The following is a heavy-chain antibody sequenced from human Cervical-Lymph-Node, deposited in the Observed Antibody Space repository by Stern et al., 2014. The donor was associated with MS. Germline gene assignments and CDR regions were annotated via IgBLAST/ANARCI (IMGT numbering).Heavy chain of an antibody. Sequence: DQLVESGGGVVQPGRSLTLSYAASGFSLSNSGMHWVRQAPGKGLEWVAVMSFVGGNKKYGDSVKGRFSISRDMANNTLFLQMNSLRPEDTAVYYCMGVGDAMHVWGQGTTVIVSS. CDR2: MSFVGGNK. V-gene: IGHV3-30*03. CDR1: GFSLSNSG. J-gene: IGHJ6*02. CDR3: MGVGDAMHV.